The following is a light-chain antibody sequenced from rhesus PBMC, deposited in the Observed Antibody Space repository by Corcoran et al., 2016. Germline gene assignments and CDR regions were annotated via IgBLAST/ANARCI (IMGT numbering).Light chain of an antibody. CDR2: EVN. CDR3: SSYAVSGTSI. CDR1: STDIGHYNT. Sequence: QAAPTQSPSVSGSTGQSVTIFCTGTSTDIGHYNTVSWYQHHRGNAPRLLIFEVNKRPSGVSDRFSGSKSGNTASLTISGLQAEDEADYYCSSYAVSGTSIFGVGTRLTVL. V-gene: IGLV2-19*02. J-gene: IGLJ1*01.